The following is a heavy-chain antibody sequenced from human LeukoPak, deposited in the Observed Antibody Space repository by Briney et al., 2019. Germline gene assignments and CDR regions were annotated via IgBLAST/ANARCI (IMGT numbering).Heavy chain of an antibody. CDR3: ARDRSSSWYLDWFGP. J-gene: IGHJ5*02. CDR2: IYTSGST. Sequence: PSETLSLTCTVSGGSISSYYWSWIRQPAGKGLEWIGRIYTSGSTNYNPSLKSRVTMSVDTSKNQFSLKLSSVTAADTAVYYCARDRSSSWYLDWFGPWGQGTLVTVSS. D-gene: IGHD6-13*01. V-gene: IGHV4-4*07. CDR1: GGSISSYY.